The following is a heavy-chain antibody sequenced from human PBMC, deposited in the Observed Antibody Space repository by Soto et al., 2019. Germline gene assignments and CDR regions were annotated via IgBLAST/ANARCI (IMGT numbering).Heavy chain of an antibody. V-gene: IGHV1-69*06. CDR2: IIPIFGTA. CDR1: GGTFSSYA. CDR3: ARGYCSSTSCYTAMYYYYYGMDV. J-gene: IGHJ6*02. Sequence: SAKVSCKASGGTFSSYAISWVRQAPGQGLEWMGGIIPIFGTANYAQKFQGRVTITADKSTSTAYMELSSLRSEDTAVYYCARGYCSSTSCYTAMYYYYYGMDVWGQ. D-gene: IGHD2-2*02.